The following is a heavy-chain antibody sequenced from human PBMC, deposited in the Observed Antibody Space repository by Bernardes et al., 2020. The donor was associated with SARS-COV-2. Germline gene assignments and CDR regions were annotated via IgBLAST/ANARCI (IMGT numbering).Heavy chain of an antibody. Sequence: GGSLRLSCAASGFTFDDYAMHWVRQAPGKGLEWVSGISWNSGSIGYADSVKGRFTISRDNAKNSLYLQMNSLRAEYTALYYCASFSSGWGPGYYGMDVWGQGTTVTVSS. CDR2: ISWNSGSI. CDR3: ASFSSGWGPGYYGMDV. CDR1: GFTFDDYA. J-gene: IGHJ6*02. V-gene: IGHV3-9*01. D-gene: IGHD6-19*01.